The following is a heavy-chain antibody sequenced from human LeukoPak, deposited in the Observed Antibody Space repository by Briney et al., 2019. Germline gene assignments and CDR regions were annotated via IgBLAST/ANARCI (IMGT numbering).Heavy chain of an antibody. D-gene: IGHD6-19*01. J-gene: IGHJ4*02. CDR1: GVSISSSRYY. CDR3: ARPIAVAGYFDY. V-gene: IGHV4-39*01. Sequence: SETLSLTCTVSGVSISSSRYYWGWIRQPPGKGLEWIGSIYYSGSTYYNPSLKSRVTISVDTSKNQFSLKLSSVTAADTAVYYCARPIAVAGYFDYWGQGTLVTVSS. CDR2: IYYSGST.